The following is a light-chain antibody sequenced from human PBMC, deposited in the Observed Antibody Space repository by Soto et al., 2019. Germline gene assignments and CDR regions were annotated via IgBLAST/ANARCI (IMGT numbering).Light chain of an antibody. CDR1: SNDVGGYSY. J-gene: IGLJ2*01. V-gene: IGLV2-14*01. CDR2: EVS. CDR3: SSFSSITREV. Sequence: QSALTQPASVSGSPGQSITISCTGTSNDVGGYSYVSWYQQHPGKTPKLMIYEVSNRPSGVSHRFSGSKSGNTASLTISGLQTEDEADYYCSSFSSITREVFGGGTQLTVL.